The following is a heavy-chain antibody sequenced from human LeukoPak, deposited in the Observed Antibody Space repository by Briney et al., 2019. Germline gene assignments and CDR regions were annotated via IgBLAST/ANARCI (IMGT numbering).Heavy chain of an antibody. J-gene: IGHJ5*02. V-gene: IGHV4-34*01. CDR2: INHSGST. CDR3: ARGRRIVVVITTNNWFDP. CDR1: GGSFSGYY. D-gene: IGHD3-22*01. Sequence: SETLSLTCAVYGGSFSGYYWSWIRQPPGKGLEWIGEINHSGSTNYNPSVKSRVTISVDTSKNQFSLKLSSVTAADTAVYYCARGRRIVVVITTNNWFDPWGQGTLVTVSS.